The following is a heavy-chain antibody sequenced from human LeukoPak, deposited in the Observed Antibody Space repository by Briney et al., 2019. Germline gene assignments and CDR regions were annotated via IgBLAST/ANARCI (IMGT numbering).Heavy chain of an antibody. CDR3: ARAPSGVTTSRFGY. D-gene: IGHD4-17*01. J-gene: IGHJ4*02. CDR1: GGSISTYY. Sequence: PSETLSLTCTVSGGSISTYYWSWLRQPPGKGLEWIGYIFYSGSTNYNPSLKSRVTISVDTSKNQFSLKLSSVTAADTAVYYCARAPSGVTTSRFGYWGQGTLVTVSS. V-gene: IGHV4-59*01. CDR2: IFYSGST.